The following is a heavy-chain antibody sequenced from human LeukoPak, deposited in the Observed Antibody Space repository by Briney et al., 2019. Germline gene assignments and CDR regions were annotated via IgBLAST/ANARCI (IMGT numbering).Heavy chain of an antibody. V-gene: IGHV3-20*04. CDR1: GFTFDDYG. CDR2: INWNGGST. Sequence: GGSPRLSCAASGFTFDDYGMSWVRQAPGKGLEWVSGINWNGGSTGYADSVKGRFTISRDNAKNSLYLQMNSLRAEDTALYYCARRIVATIKGRGYYFDYWGQGTLVTVSS. D-gene: IGHD5-12*01. CDR3: ARRIVATIKGRGYYFDY. J-gene: IGHJ4*02.